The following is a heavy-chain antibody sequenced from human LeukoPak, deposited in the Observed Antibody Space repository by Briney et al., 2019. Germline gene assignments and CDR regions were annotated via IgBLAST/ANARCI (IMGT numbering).Heavy chain of an antibody. V-gene: IGHV1-46*01. D-gene: IGHD6-6*01. Sequence: ASVKVSCKASGDTFSSYGISWVRQAPGQGLEWMGIINPSGGSTSYAQKFQGRVTMTRDTSTSTVYMELSSLRSEDTAVYYCARGRSSSIAARPRRDEPDNFDYWGQGTLVTVSS. J-gene: IGHJ4*02. CDR1: GDTFSSYG. CDR3: ARGRSSSIAARPRRDEPDNFDY. CDR2: INPSGGST.